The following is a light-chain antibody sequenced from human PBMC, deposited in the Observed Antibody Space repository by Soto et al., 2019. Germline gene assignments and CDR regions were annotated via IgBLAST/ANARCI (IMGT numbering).Light chain of an antibody. CDR2: DAS. Sequence: DSQMTQSPSTLSASVGDSVTITCQASQDINKNLIWYQQKPGKAPKLLIYDASDLETGVPSRFSGSGSGTGFTFTISSLQPEDFATYYCQQYESLPLTFGQGTRLAIK. V-gene: IGKV1-33*01. CDR1: QDINKN. J-gene: IGKJ5*01. CDR3: QQYESLPLT.